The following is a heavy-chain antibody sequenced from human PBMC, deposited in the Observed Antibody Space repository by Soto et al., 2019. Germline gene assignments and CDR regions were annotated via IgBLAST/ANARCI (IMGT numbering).Heavy chain of an antibody. V-gene: IGHV3-30-3*01. Sequence: QVHLVESGGGGVQPGRSLRLSCAASGFTFSNYSMHWVRQAPGKGLEWLAVISKDGDKKYYADSVKGRFTISRDNSKNTLYLQMNSLSPEETAVHYCAREWSVANPGYWGQGTQVTVSS. J-gene: IGHJ4*02. CDR3: AREWSVANPGY. CDR1: GFTFSNYS. CDR2: ISKDGDKK. D-gene: IGHD5-12*01.